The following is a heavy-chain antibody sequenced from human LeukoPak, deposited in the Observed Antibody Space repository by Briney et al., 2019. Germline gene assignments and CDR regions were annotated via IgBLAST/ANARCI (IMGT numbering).Heavy chain of an antibody. CDR3: TTGPSTEAAAFYYYYYMDV. J-gene: IGHJ6*03. V-gene: IGHV3-30*02. CDR1: GFTFSSYG. Sequence: GGSLRLSCAASGFTFSSYGMHWVRQAPGKGLDWVAFIHHDGSNKYYADSVRGRFTISRDNSKNSLYLQMNSLRAEDTAVYYCTTGPSTEAAAFYYYYYMDVWGKGTTVTISS. D-gene: IGHD6-13*01. CDR2: IHHDGSNK.